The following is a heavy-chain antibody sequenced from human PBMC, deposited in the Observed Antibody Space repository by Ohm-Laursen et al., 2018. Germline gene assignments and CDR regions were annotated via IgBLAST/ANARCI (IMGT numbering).Heavy chain of an antibody. CDR1: GFTFSSYH. D-gene: IGHD4-17*01. CDR3: ARDRKNGDSGYGMDV. V-gene: IGHV3-48*01. Sequence: SLRFSCAASGFTFSSYHINWVRQAPGKGLEWVSFISSASTTIYYADSVKGRFTISRDNAKNTVYMQMDSLRAEDRAVYYCARDRKNGDSGYGMDVWGHGTTVTVSS. CDR2: ISSASTTI. J-gene: IGHJ6*02.